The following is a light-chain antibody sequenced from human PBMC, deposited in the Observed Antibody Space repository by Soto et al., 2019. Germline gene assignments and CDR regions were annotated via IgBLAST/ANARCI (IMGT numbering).Light chain of an antibody. J-gene: IGKJ1*01. Sequence: EVVLTQSPGTLSLSPGERATLSCRASQSVGSSYLAWYQRKPGQAPRVLIYGTSSRATGSPDSFSGSGAGTDFTLTISRLEPEDFAVYYCQQYTTSSWTFGQGTKV. CDR1: QSVGSSY. CDR3: QQYTTSSWT. V-gene: IGKV3-20*01. CDR2: GTS.